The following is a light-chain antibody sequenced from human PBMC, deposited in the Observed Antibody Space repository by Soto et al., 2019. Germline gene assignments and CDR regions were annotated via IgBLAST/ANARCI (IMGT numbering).Light chain of an antibody. CDR1: SSDVGSFTF. V-gene: IGLV2-23*01. CDR2: EGN. Sequence: QSALTQPASVSASPGQSITISCTGISSDVGSFTFVSWYQQHPGKTPKLMIFEGNKRPSGVSNRFSGSQSGNTASLTISGLQTEDEADYYCCSYAGSITWVFGGGTQLTVL. J-gene: IGLJ3*02. CDR3: CSYAGSITWV.